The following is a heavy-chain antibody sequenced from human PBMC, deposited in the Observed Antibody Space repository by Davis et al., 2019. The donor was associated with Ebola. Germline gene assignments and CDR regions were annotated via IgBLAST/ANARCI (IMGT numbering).Heavy chain of an antibody. V-gene: IGHV1-18*04. D-gene: IGHD3-22*01. CDR1: GYTFTGYY. CDR3: AREPRPYYYDSSGYYPY. CDR2: ISAYNGNT. Sequence: ASVKVSCKASGYTFTGYYMHWVRQAPGQGLEWMGWISAYNGNTNYAQKLQGRVTMTTDTSTSTAYMELRSLRSDDTAVYYCAREPRPYYYDSSGYYPYWGQGTLVTVSS. J-gene: IGHJ4*02.